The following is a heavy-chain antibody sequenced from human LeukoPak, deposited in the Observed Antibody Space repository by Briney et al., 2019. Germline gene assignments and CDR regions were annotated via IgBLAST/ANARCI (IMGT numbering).Heavy chain of an antibody. CDR3: TRDILDGYNVDY. CDR1: GFTFSGSA. V-gene: IGHV3-73*01. Sequence: GGSLRLSCAASGFTFSGSAMHWVRQASGKGLEWVGRIRSSANSYATAYAASVKGRFTISRDDSKNTAYPQMNSLTTEDTAVYYCTRDILDGYNVDYWGQGTLVTVSS. D-gene: IGHD5-24*01. J-gene: IGHJ4*02. CDR2: IRSSANSYAT.